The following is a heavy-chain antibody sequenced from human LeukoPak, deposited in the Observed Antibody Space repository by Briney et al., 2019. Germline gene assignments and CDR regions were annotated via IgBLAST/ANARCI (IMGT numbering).Heavy chain of an antibody. J-gene: IGHJ4*02. Sequence: ASVKASCKASGYTFTGYYMHWVRQAPGQGLEWMGWINPNSGGTNYAQKFQGRVTMTRDTSISTAYMELSRLRSDDTAVYYCARAPYSSGWIDQYYFDYWGQGTLVTVSS. CDR3: ARAPYSSGWIDQYYFDY. CDR1: GYTFTGYY. D-gene: IGHD6-19*01. V-gene: IGHV1-2*02. CDR2: INPNSGGT.